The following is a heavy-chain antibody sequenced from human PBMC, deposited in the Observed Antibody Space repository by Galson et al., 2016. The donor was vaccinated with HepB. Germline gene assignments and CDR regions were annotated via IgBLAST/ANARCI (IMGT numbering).Heavy chain of an antibody. V-gene: IGHV4-59*01. CDR2: ISYSGST. CDR3: TRGAKGVVGAADS. D-gene: IGHD2-21*01. J-gene: IGHJ4*02. Sequence: TLSLTCTVSGGSLSSFYWSWIRPPPGKELEWIGYISYSGSTNYNPSLQSRVTISIDTSQNQFSLKLSSVTAADSAVYYCTRGAKGVVGAADSWGRGTLVIVSS. CDR1: GGSLSSFY.